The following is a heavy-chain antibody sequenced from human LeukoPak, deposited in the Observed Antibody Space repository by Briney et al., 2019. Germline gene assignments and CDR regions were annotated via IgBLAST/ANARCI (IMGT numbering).Heavy chain of an antibody. V-gene: IGHV1-3*01. J-gene: IGHJ4*02. CDR1: GYTFTSYA. Sequence: ASVKVSCKASGYTFTSYAMHWVRQAPGQRLEWMGWINAGNGNTKYSQKFQGRVTMTEDTSTDTAYMELSSLRSEDTAVYYCATDPISHDFWSFVWGQGTLVTVPS. CDR2: INAGNGNT. D-gene: IGHD3-3*01. CDR3: ATDPISHDFWSFV.